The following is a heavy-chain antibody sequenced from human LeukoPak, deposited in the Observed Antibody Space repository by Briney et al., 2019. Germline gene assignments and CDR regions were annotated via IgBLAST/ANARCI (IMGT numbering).Heavy chain of an antibody. J-gene: IGHJ3*02. CDR3: ARTGEQQLVGAFDI. D-gene: IGHD6-13*01. CDR1: GDSVSSNSAA. CDR2: TYYRSKWYN. Sequence: SQTLSLTCAISGDSVSSNSAAWNWIRQSPSRGLEWLGRTYYRSKWYNDYAVSVKSRITINPDTSKYQFSLQLNSVTPEDTAVYYCARTGEQQLVGAFDIWGQGTMVTVSS. V-gene: IGHV6-1*01.